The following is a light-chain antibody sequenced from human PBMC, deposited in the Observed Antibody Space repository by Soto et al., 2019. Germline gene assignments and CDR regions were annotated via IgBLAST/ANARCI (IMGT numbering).Light chain of an antibody. CDR2: SDD. CDR1: SSNIGSNA. CDR3: AAWGDSRNTWV. J-gene: IGLJ3*02. Sequence: QSVLTQPPSASGTPGQRVTISCSGSSSNIGSNAVSWYQHFPGTAPKVLIYSDDQRPSGVPDRFSGSKSGTSAALAISGRRAEDEAEDVCAAWGDSRNTWVFGGGTKLTVL. V-gene: IGLV1-44*01.